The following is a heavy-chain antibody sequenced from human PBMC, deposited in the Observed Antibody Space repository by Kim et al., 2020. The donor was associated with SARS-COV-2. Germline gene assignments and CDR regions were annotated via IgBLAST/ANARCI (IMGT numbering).Heavy chain of an antibody. D-gene: IGHD3-3*01. V-gene: IGHV3-21*01. J-gene: IGHJ4*02. CDR2: ISSSSSYI. CDR3: ARDNESSIFGVVIRPNSFDY. Sequence: GGSLRLSCAASGFTFSSYSMNWVRQAPGKGLEWVSSISSSSSYIYYADSVKGRFTISRDNAKNSLYLQMNSLRAEDTAVYYCARDNESSIFGVVIRPNSFDYWGQGTLVTVPS. CDR1: GFTFSSYS.